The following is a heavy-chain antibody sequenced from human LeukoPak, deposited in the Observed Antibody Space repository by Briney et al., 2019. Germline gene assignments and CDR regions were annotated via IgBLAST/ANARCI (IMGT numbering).Heavy chain of an antibody. D-gene: IGHD5-18*01. CDR3: AKWPSGYSYGSYPFDY. CDR1: GFTFSSYG. J-gene: IGHJ4*02. Sequence: GRSLRLSRAASGFTFSSYGMHWVRQAPGKGLEWVAVISYDGSNKYYADSVKGRFTISRDNSKNTLYLQMNSLRAEDTAVYYCAKWPSGYSYGSYPFDYWGQGTLVTVSS. V-gene: IGHV3-30*18. CDR2: ISYDGSNK.